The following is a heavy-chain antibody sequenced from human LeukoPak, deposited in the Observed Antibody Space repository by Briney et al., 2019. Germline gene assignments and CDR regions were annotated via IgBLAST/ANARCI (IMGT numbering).Heavy chain of an antibody. J-gene: IGHJ6*02. CDR2: ISGSGGST. CDR3: AKALGVRYSYDPIPNYYYYDGMDV. D-gene: IGHD5-18*01. Sequence: AGGSLRLSCAASGFTFSSYAMSWVRQAPGKGLEWVSAISGSGGSTYYADSVKGRFTISRDNSNNTLYLQMNSLRAEDTAVYYCAKALGVRYSYDPIPNYYYYDGMDVWGQGTTVTVSS. CDR1: GFTFSSYA. V-gene: IGHV3-23*01.